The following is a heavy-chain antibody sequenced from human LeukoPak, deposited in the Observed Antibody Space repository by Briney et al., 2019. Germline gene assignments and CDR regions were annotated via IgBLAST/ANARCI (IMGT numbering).Heavy chain of an antibody. V-gene: IGHV3-9*01. CDR2: ISWNSGSI. CDR3: AKVSPSTIFDY. CDR1: GFTFSSYS. J-gene: IGHJ4*02. Sequence: GGSLRLSCAASGFTFSSYSMNWVRQAPGKGLEWVSGISWNSGSIGYADSVKGRFTISRDNAKNSLYLQMNSLRAEDTALYYCAKVSPSTIFDYWGQGTLVTVSS. D-gene: IGHD5/OR15-5a*01.